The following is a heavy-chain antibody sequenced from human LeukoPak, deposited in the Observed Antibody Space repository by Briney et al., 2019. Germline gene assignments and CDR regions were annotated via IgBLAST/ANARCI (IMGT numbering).Heavy chain of an antibody. CDR2: IHYSGST. J-gene: IGHJ5*02. CDR1: GGSIRSYY. CDR3: ARGRNLSSKYCSGGSCYLGWFDP. D-gene: IGHD2-15*01. V-gene: IGHV4-59*01. Sequence: SETLSLTCTVSGGSIRSYYWSWIRQPPGKGREWIGYIHYSGSTNYNPSLKSRVTISVDTSKNQFSLKLSPVTAAATAVYYCARGRNLSSKYCSGGSCYLGWFDPWGQGTLVTVSS.